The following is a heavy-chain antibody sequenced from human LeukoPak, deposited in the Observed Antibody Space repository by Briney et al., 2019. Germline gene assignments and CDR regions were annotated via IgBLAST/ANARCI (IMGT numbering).Heavy chain of an antibody. CDR1: GGTFSSYA. V-gene: IGHV1-69*04. Sequence: SVKVSCKASGGTFSSYAISWVRQAPGQGLEWMGRIIPILGIANYAQKFQGRVTITADKSTSTAYMELSSLRSEDTAVYYCAAELERRSDDFDYWGQGTLVTVSS. D-gene: IGHD1-1*01. J-gene: IGHJ4*02. CDR2: IIPILGIA. CDR3: AAELERRSDDFDY.